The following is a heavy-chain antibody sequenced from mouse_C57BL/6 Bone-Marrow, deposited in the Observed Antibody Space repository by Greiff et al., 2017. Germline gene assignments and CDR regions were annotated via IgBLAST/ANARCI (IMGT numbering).Heavy chain of an antibody. CDR3: ARYTYSNYVDYAMDY. D-gene: IGHD2-5*01. CDR2: IRNKANGYTT. CDR1: GFTFPDSY. V-gene: IGHV7-3*01. J-gene: IGHJ4*01. Sequence: EVQLQESGGGLVQPGGSLSLSCAASGFTFPDSYMSWVRQPPGKALEWWGFIRNKANGYTTEYSASVKGRCTISRDNSQIILYLQRNALRAEDSATYYCARYTYSNYVDYAMDYWGQGTSVTVST.